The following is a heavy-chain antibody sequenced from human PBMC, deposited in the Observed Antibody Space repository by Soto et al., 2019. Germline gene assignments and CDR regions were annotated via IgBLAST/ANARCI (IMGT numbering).Heavy chain of an antibody. CDR3: AREYSSSSSFDY. Sequence: SETLSLTCTVSGGSVSSGSYYWSWIRQPPGKGLEWIGYIYYSGSTNYNPSLKSRVTISVDTSKNQFSLKLSSVTAADTAVYYCAREYSSSSSFDYWGQGTLVTVS. D-gene: IGHD6-6*01. CDR2: IYYSGST. J-gene: IGHJ4*02. V-gene: IGHV4-61*01. CDR1: GGSVSSGSYY.